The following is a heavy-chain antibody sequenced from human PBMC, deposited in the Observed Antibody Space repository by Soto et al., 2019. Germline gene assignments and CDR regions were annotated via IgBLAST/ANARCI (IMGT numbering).Heavy chain of an antibody. D-gene: IGHD3-10*01. CDR3: TRDRPGPQHYFDY. CDR2: INTDGSGT. V-gene: IGHV3-74*01. CDR1: GFTFSSDW. J-gene: IGHJ4*02. Sequence: GGSLRLSCAASGFTFSSDWLHWVRQAPGKGLEWVSRINTDGSGTSYADSVKGRFTISRDNAKNTLYLQMNSLRAEDTAIYYYTRDRPGPQHYFDYWGQGNMVTVSS.